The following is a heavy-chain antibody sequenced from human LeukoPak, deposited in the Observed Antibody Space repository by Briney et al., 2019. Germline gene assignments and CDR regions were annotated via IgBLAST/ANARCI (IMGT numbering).Heavy chain of an antibody. J-gene: IGHJ6*03. Sequence: SETLSLTCAVSGGSFSGYYWSWIRQPPGKGLEWIGEINHSGSTNYNPSLKSRVTISVDTSKNQFSLKLSSVTAADTGVYYCARGRRQWLVRDYYMDVWGKGTTVTVSS. D-gene: IGHD6-19*01. CDR2: INHSGST. CDR3: ARGRRQWLVRDYYMDV. V-gene: IGHV4-34*01. CDR1: GGSFSGYY.